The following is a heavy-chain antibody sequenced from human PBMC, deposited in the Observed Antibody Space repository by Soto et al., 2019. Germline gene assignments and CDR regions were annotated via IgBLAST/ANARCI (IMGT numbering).Heavy chain of an antibody. J-gene: IGHJ4*02. Sequence: EVQLVESGGGLVQPGGSLRLSCAASGFTFSSYWMSWVRQAPGKGLDWVADIKQDGSEKYDVDSVKGRFTSSRDKAKNSLYLQMNSLRAEYTAVYYCARDRGSGSYYSDYWGQGTLVTVSS. CDR1: GFTFSSYW. CDR2: IKQDGSEK. CDR3: ARDRGSGSYYSDY. V-gene: IGHV3-7*01. D-gene: IGHD3-10*01.